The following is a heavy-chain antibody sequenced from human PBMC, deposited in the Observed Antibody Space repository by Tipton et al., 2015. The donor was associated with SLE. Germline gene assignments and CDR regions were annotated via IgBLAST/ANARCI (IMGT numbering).Heavy chain of an antibody. CDR3: AREHSGNYEESFDV. CDR2: INHSGST. D-gene: IGHD1-26*01. CDR1: GGSFSGYY. J-gene: IGHJ3*01. V-gene: IGHV4-34*01. Sequence: TLSLTCAVYGGSFSGYYWSWIRQPPGKGLEWIGEINHSGSTNYNPSLKSRVTISVDTSKNQFSLKLSSVTAADTAVYYCAREHSGNYEESFDVWGQGTMVTVSS.